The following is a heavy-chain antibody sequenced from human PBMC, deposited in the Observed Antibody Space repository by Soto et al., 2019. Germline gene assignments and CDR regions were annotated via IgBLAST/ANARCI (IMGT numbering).Heavy chain of an antibody. V-gene: IGHV1-2*04. D-gene: IGHD4-17*01. CDR3: ARAEYGEVEYFQQ. CDR1: GYTFTGYY. J-gene: IGHJ1*01. Sequence: GASVKVSCKASGYTFTGYYMHWVRQAPGQGLEWMGWINPNSGGTNYAQKFQGWVTMTRDTSISTAYMELSRLRSDDTAVYYCARAEYGEVEYFQQWGQGTLVTVSS. CDR2: INPNSGGT.